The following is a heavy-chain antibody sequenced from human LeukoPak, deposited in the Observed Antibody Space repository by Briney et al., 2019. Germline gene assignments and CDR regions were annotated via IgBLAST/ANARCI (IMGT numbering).Heavy chain of an antibody. CDR3: ARDVEQYRGIYGMDV. D-gene: IGHD1/OR15-1a*01. J-gene: IGHJ6*04. CDR2: INAGNGNT. V-gene: IGHV1-3*01. Sequence: ASVKVSCKASGYTFTSYAMHWVRQAPGQRLEWMGWINAGNGNTKYSQKFQGRVTITRDTSASTAYMELSSLRSEDTAVYYCARDVEQYRGIYGMDVWGKGTTVTVSS. CDR1: GYTFTSYA.